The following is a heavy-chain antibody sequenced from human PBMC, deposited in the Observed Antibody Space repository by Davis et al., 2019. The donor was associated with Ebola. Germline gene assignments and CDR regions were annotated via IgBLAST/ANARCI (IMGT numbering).Heavy chain of an antibody. CDR3: VGDYGDYVNYFDF. Sequence: PSETLSLTCIVSGYSISRGYYWGWVRQPPGQGLEWIGSIHHSGTTYYRTSLKSRATLSVDTSKNQFSLNLSSVTAADTAIYYCVGDYGDYVNYFDFWGQGTLVTVSS. CDR2: IHHSGTT. V-gene: IGHV4-38-2*02. D-gene: IGHD4-17*01. J-gene: IGHJ4*02. CDR1: GYSISRGYY.